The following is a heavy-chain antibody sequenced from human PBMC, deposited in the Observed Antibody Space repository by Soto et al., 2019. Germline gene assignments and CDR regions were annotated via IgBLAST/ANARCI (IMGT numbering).Heavy chain of an antibody. CDR2: ISAYNGNT. D-gene: IGHD3-3*01. V-gene: IGHV1-18*01. CDR1: GYTFTSYD. CDR3: AKDNVLSAEWFDP. Sequence: EMGLASVKVSCKASGYTFTSYDINWVRQATGQGLEWMGWISAYNGNTNYAQKLQGRVTMTTDTSTSTAYMELRSLRSDDTAVYHSAKDNVLSAEWFDPWGQGTLVTVSP. J-gene: IGHJ5*02.